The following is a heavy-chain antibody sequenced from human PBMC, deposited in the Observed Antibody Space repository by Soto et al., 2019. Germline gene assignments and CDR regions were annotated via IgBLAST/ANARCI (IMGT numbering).Heavy chain of an antibody. CDR2: IRSKGNNYAT. D-gene: IGHD3-3*01. Sequence: EVQLVESGGGLVQPGGSLKLSCAASGFTFSGSAMHWVRQASGKGLEWVGRIRSKGNNYATAYGASLKGSFTISRDDSKNTAYLQMNSRNTEDTAVYYCSRQASDFVSGNPQYYMDVWGKGTTVTVSS. CDR1: GFTFSGSA. V-gene: IGHV3-73*01. J-gene: IGHJ6*03. CDR3: SRQASDFVSGNPQYYMDV.